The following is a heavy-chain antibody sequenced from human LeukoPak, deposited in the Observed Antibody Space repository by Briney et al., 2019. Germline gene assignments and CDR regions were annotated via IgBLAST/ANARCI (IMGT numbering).Heavy chain of an antibody. Sequence: GGSLRLSCAASGFTFTSYAMSWVRQAPGKGLEWVSAITGSGDTTYYAASVKGRFTISRDNSKNTLYLQMNSLRAEDTAVYYCARDPIVVVPASYGMDVWGQGTTVTVSS. D-gene: IGHD2-2*01. CDR2: ITGSGDTT. V-gene: IGHV3-23*01. CDR1: GFTFTSYA. CDR3: ARDPIVVVPASYGMDV. J-gene: IGHJ6*02.